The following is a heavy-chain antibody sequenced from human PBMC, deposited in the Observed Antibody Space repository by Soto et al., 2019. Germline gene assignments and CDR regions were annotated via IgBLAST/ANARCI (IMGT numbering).Heavy chain of an antibody. CDR2: IIPMFGIP. J-gene: IGHJ3*01. CDR3: ARGGTSGWLKGAYDV. D-gene: IGHD6-19*01. V-gene: IGHV1-69*01. CDR1: GGTLSKHA. Sequence: QVQLVQSGAEVKKPGSSVKVSCKACGGTLSKHAITWVRRAPGQGLEWLGGIIPMFGIPNYPQKFQGRVTISADDSTNTSHMELNSLTSEDTTIYYCARGGTSGWLKGAYDVWGQGTMVTVS.